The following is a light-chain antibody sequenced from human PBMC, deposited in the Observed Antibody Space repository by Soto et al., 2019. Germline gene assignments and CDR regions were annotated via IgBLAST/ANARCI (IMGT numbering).Light chain of an antibody. Sequence: QLVLTQPPSASASLGASVKLTCTLSSGHNSYAIAWHQQQPEKGPRYLMKLNSDGSHSKGDGIPDRFSGSSSGAERYLTISSLRSEDEADYYCQTWSTDIRVFGAGTKLTVL. CDR3: QTWSTDIRV. CDR2: LNSDGSH. J-gene: IGLJ3*02. V-gene: IGLV4-69*01. CDR1: SGHNSYA.